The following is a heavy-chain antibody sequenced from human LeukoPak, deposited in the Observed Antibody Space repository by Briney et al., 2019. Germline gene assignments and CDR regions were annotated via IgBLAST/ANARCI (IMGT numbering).Heavy chain of an antibody. CDR1: GFSVMTNY. CDR2: IWYDGSNK. CDR3: AKDSSGYGGNFDY. D-gene: IGHD5-12*01. V-gene: IGHV3-33*06. J-gene: IGHJ4*02. Sequence: GGSLRLSCAASGFSVMTNYMSWVRQAPGKGLEWVAVIWYDGSNKYYADSVKGRFTISRDNSKNTLYLQMNSLRAEDTAVYYCAKDSSGYGGNFDYWGQGTLVTVSS.